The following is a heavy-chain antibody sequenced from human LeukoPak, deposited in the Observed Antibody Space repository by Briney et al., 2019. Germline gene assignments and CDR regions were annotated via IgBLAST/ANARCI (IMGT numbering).Heavy chain of an antibody. CDR1: GLTFSSSW. Sequence: GGSLRLSCAVSGLTFSSSWMDWVRQAPGKGLEWVASINPEGSEKYSADSVKGRFTISRDNSKNTLYLQMNSLRAEDTAVYYCATQRGYSYGLFDYWGQGTLVTVSS. D-gene: IGHD5-18*01. CDR3: ATQRGYSYGLFDY. J-gene: IGHJ4*02. CDR2: INPEGSEK. V-gene: IGHV3-7*01.